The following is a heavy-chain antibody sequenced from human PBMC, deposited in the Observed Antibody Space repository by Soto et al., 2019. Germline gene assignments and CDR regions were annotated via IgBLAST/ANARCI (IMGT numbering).Heavy chain of an antibody. CDR2: ISSGSSTI. D-gene: IGHD1-26*01. J-gene: IGHJ5*02. Sequence: EVQLVESGGGLVQPGGSLRLSCAASGFTFSSYSMNWVRQAPGKGLEWVSYISSGSSTIYYADSVKGRFTISRDNAKNSLYLQMNCLRDEDTAVYYCAREGGSLNWFDPWGQGTLVTVSS. CDR1: GFTFSSYS. CDR3: AREGGSLNWFDP. V-gene: IGHV3-48*02.